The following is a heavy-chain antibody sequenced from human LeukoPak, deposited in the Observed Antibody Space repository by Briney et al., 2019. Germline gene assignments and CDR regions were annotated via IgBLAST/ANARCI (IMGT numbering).Heavy chain of an antibody. V-gene: IGHV3-23*01. CDR3: AKADVQTGLSARSAYKYFDY. D-gene: IGHD6-19*01. Sequence: GGSLRLSCAASGFIFSNYWMSWVRQAPGKGLEWVSGISGSGGSTYYADSVKGRFSISRDNSKNTLYLQMNSLRAEDTAVYYCAKADVQTGLSARSAYKYFDYWGQGTLVTVSS. CDR1: GFIFSNYW. J-gene: IGHJ4*02. CDR2: ISGSGGST.